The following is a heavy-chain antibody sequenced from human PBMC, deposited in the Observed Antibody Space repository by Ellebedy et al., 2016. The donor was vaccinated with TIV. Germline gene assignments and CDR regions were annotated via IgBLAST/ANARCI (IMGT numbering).Heavy chain of an antibody. V-gene: IGHV1-69*13. CDR1: GGTFSSYA. Sequence: ASVKVSCKASGGTFSSYAISWVRQAPGQGLEWMGGIIPIFGTANYAQKFQGRVTITADESTSTAYMELSSLRSEDTAVYYCARARGAVEIKIAVAGPPYYYYYGMDVWGQGTTVTVSS. J-gene: IGHJ6*02. CDR3: ARARGAVEIKIAVAGPPYYYYYGMDV. D-gene: IGHD6-19*01. CDR2: IIPIFGTA.